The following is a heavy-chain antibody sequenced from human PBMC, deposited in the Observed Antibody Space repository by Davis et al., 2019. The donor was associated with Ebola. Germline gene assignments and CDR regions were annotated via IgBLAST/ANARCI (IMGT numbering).Heavy chain of an antibody. CDR2: ISGSGGST. CDR1: GFTFSSYE. Sequence: GESLKISCAASGFTFSSYEMSWVRQAPGKGLEWVSAISGSGGSTYYADSVRGRFTIYRDNSKNTVHLQMNSPSADDTAVYYCARHDYGDSHFDYWGQGTLVTVSS. D-gene: IGHD4-17*01. J-gene: IGHJ4*02. V-gene: IGHV3-23*01. CDR3: ARHDYGDSHFDY.